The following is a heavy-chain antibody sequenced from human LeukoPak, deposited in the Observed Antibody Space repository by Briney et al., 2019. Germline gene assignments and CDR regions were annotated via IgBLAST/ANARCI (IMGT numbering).Heavy chain of an antibody. CDR1: GLTITSYT. Sequence: GGSLRLSCAASGLTITSYTMNWVRQAPGKGLEWVSFISSSGSGSIIYYADSVKGRFTISRDDAKNSLYLQMNSLRAEDTALYYCAKSQRAVAGTHFDYWGQGTLVTVSS. J-gene: IGHJ4*02. CDR3: AKSQRAVAGTHFDY. CDR2: ISSSGSGSII. D-gene: IGHD6-19*01. V-gene: IGHV3-48*04.